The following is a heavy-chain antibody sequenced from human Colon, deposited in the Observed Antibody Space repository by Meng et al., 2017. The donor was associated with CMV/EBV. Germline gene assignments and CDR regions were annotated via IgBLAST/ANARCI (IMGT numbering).Heavy chain of an antibody. J-gene: IGHJ4*02. Sequence: GGSLRLSCATSGFTFSSYTMHWVRQAPGKGLEWVSVIYSGGSSTYYADSVKGRFTISRDNSKNTLYLQMNSLRAEDTAVYYCAKWDSSGYYLASTFDYWGQGTLVTVSS. CDR2: IYSGGSST. V-gene: IGHV3-23*03. D-gene: IGHD3-22*01. CDR1: GFTFSSYT. CDR3: AKWDSSGYYLASTFDY.